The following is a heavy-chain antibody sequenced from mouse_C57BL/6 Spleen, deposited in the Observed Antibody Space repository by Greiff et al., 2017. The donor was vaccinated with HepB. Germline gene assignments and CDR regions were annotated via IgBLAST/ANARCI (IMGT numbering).Heavy chain of an antibody. J-gene: IGHJ4*01. CDR2: INPGSGGT. D-gene: IGHD4-1*01. CDR3: ARGGTGPHYYAMDY. Sequence: VMLVESGAELVRPGTSVKVSCKASGYAFTNYLIEWVKQRPGQGLEWIGVINPGSGGTNYNEKFKGKATLTADKSSSTAYMQLSSLTSENSAVYFCARGGTGPHYYAMDYWGQGTSVTVSS. CDR1: GYAFTNYL. V-gene: IGHV1-54*01.